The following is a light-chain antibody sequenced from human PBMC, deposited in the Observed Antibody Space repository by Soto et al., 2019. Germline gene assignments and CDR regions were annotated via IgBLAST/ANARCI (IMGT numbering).Light chain of an antibody. CDR1: SSNIGAGYD. Sequence: QSVLTQPPSVSGAPGQRVTISCTGSSSNIGAGYDVHWYQQLPGTAPKLLIYGNSNRPSGVPDRFSGSKSGTSASLAISGLQSEDEADYYCAAWDSSLNGWLFGGGTKVTVL. V-gene: IGLV1-40*01. CDR2: GNS. CDR3: AAWDSSLNGWL. J-gene: IGLJ3*02.